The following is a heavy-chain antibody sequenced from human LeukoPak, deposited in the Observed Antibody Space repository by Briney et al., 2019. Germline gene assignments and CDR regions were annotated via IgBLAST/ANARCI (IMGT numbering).Heavy chain of an antibody. CDR3: ARDGGGMAVVPNWFDP. V-gene: IGHV3-7*01. CDR2: IKQDGSEK. J-gene: IGHJ5*02. Sequence: GGSLRLSCAASGFTFSNYSMSWARQAPGKGLEWVANIKQDGSEKYYVDSVKGRFTISRDKAKNSLYLQMNSLRAEDTAVYYCARDGGGMAVVPNWFDPWGQGTVVTISS. CDR1: GFTFSNYS. D-gene: IGHD6-19*01.